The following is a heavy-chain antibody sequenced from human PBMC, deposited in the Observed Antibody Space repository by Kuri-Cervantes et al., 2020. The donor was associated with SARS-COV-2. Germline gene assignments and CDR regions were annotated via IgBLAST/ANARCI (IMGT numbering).Heavy chain of an antibody. D-gene: IGHD4/OR15-4a*01. V-gene: IGHV4-59*01. Sequence: GSLRLSCTVSGDSISNYYWSWIRQPAGKGLEWIGYIYYSGSTNYNPSLKSRVTISVDTSKNQFSLKLSSVTAADTAVYYCARDPNANHNNWFDPWGQGTLVTVSS. CDR2: IYYSGST. J-gene: IGHJ5*02. CDR1: GDSISNYY. CDR3: ARDPNANHNNWFDP.